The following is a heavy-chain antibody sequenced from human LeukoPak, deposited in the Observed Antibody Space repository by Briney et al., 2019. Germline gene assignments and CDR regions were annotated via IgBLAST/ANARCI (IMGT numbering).Heavy chain of an antibody. CDR3: ARDNSVEDTAWWFDP. Sequence: GASVKVSCKAFGYTFTSNYMHWVRQAPGQGPEWMGVISPSGGSTTYAQKFQGRVTLTRDMSTSTDYMELSSLRSEDTAVYYCARDNSVEDTAWWFDPWGQGTLVTASS. CDR1: GYTFTSNY. V-gene: IGHV1-46*01. J-gene: IGHJ5*02. D-gene: IGHD4-23*01. CDR2: ISPSGGST.